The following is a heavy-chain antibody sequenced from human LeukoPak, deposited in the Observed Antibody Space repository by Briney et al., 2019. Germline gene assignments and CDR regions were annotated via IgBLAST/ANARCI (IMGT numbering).Heavy chain of an antibody. CDR3: ARFLSHEPYYYYYYGMDV. J-gene: IGHJ6*02. CDR2: MNPNSGNT. V-gene: IGHV1-8*02. D-gene: IGHD1-14*01. Sequence: ASVKVSCKASGYTFTGYYMHWVRQAPGQGLEWMGWMNPNSGNTGYAQKFQGRVTMTRNTSISTAYMELSSLRSEDTAVYYCARFLSHEPYYYYYYGMDVWGQGTTVTVSS. CDR1: GYTFTGYY.